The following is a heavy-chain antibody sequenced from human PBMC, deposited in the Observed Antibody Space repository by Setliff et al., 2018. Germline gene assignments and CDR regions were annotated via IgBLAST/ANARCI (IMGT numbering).Heavy chain of an antibody. CDR1: GYTFNSHG. CDR3: ARSSDSGYYHQRDAFEN. V-gene: IGHV1-18*04. J-gene: IGHJ3*02. Sequence: ASVKVSCKAFGYTFNSHGINWVRQAPGRGLEWLGWISPYSENTNYAQTVQDRIRVTTDTSTRTSYMELSGLRSDDTAVYFCARSSDSGYYHQRDAFENWGQGTRVTVSS. D-gene: IGHD3-22*01. CDR2: ISPYSENT.